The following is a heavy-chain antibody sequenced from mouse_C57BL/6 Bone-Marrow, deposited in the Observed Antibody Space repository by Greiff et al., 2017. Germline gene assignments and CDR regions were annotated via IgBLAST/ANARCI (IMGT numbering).Heavy chain of an antibody. CDR1: GFTFKDDY. V-gene: IGHV14-4*01. CDR2: IDPENGDT. CDR3: TFFYYDCDWFAD. Sequence: EVQLQQSGAELVRPGASVKLSCTASGFTFKDDYMHWVKQRPEQGLEWIGWIDPENGDTEYASKFQGKATITADTSSNTAYLQLSRLTSEDTAVYYGTFFYYDCDWFADWGRGTLITVSA. J-gene: IGHJ3*01. D-gene: IGHD2-4*01.